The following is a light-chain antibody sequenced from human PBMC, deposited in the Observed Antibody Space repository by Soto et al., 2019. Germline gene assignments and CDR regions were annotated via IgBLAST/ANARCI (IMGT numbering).Light chain of an antibody. J-gene: IGLJ3*02. CDR3: CSYVDTDTWV. V-gene: IGLV2-14*01. CDR1: RSDIGDSNF. CDR2: EVN. Sequence: QSSLTQPASVSGSPGQSVTISCTGPRSDIGDSNFISWYQHSPGKAPRLLIYEVNNRPSGVSRRFSGSKAGNTASLTISGLLEDDEADYYCCSYVDTDTWVFGGGTKLTVL.